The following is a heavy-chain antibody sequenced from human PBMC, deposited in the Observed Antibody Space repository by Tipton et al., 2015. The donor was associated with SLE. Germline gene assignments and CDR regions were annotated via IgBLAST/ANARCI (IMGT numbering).Heavy chain of an antibody. CDR2: MNPNSGNT. CDR1: GYTFTSYD. Sequence: QLVQSGAEVKKPGASVKVSCKASGYTFTSYDINWVRQATGQGLEWMGWMNPNSGNTGYAQKFQGRVTMTRNTSISTAYMELSSLRSEDTAVYYCARVHSSGWPYYYYDMDVWGQGTTVTVSS. CDR3: ARVHSSGWPYYYYDMDV. V-gene: IGHV1-8*01. D-gene: IGHD6-19*01. J-gene: IGHJ6*02.